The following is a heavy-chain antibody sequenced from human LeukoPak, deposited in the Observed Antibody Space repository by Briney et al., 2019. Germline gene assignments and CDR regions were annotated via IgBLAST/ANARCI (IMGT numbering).Heavy chain of an antibody. CDR2: INHSGRT. CDR3: AGGVPYYYDSSGYKRAYWYFDL. CDR1: GGSFSGYY. J-gene: IGHJ2*01. V-gene: IGHV4-34*01. Sequence: PSETLSLTCAVYGGSFSGYYWSWIRQPPGKGLEWIGEINHSGRTNYNPSLKSRVTIPVDTSKNQFSLKLSSLTAADTAVYYCAGGVPYYYDSSGYKRAYWYFDLWGRGTLVTVSS. D-gene: IGHD3-22*01.